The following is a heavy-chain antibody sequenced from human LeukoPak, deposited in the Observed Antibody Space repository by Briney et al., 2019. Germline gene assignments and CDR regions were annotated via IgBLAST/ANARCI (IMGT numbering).Heavy chain of an antibody. J-gene: IGHJ4*02. V-gene: IGHV3-48*03. Sequence: PGGSLRLSCAASGFTFSSYEMNWVRQAPGKELEWVSYISSSGSTIYYADSVKGRFTISRDNAKNSLYLQMNSLRAEDTAVYYCARDDSYGLDYWGQGTLVTVSS. CDR2: ISSSGSTI. CDR1: GFTFSSYE. CDR3: ARDDSYGLDY. D-gene: IGHD5-18*01.